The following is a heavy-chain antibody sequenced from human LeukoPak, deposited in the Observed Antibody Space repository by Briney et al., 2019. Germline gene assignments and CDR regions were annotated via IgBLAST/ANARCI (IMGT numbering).Heavy chain of an antibody. Sequence: PGESLKISCKGSGYSVTSYWIGWVRHMPGQGLEWMGIIYSGDSDTRYSPSFQGLVTISDYNSSSTAYLQWSSLKASDTAMYYCARHSLKWLPDYWGQGTLSPSPQ. V-gene: IGHV5-51*01. CDR3: ARHSLKWLPDY. CDR1: GYSVTSYW. D-gene: IGHD3-22*01. CDR2: IYSGDSDT. J-gene: IGHJ4*02.